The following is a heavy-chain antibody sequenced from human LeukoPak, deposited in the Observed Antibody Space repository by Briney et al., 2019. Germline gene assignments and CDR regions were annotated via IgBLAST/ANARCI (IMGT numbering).Heavy chain of an antibody. D-gene: IGHD2-21*01. CDR3: ARDFFPVVDSTWYEIGY. Sequence: GGSLRLSCAASGFTVSSNYMSWVRQAPGKGLEWVTLISYDGYDKSYADSVRGRFTISRDNSRNTLYLQMDSLTSEDTAVYYCARDFFPVVDSTWYEIGYWGQGTLVTVAS. CDR1: GFTVSSNY. CDR2: ISYDGYDK. J-gene: IGHJ4*02. V-gene: IGHV3-30-3*01.